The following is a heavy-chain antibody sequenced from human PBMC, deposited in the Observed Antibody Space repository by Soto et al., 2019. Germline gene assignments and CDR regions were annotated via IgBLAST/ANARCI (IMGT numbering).Heavy chain of an antibody. Sequence: SVKVSCKASGGTFSSYAISWVRQAPGQGLEWMGGIIPIFGTANYAQKFQGRVTITADESTSTAYMELSSLRYEDTAVYYCPRGLELKYTYYDILTGYGMDVWGQGTTVTVSS. V-gene: IGHV1-69*13. CDR1: GGTFSSYA. J-gene: IGHJ6*02. CDR2: IIPIFGTA. CDR3: PRGLELKYTYYDILTGYGMDV. D-gene: IGHD3-9*01.